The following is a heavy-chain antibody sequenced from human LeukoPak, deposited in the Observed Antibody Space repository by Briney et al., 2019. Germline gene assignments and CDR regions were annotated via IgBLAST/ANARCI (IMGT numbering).Heavy chain of an antibody. D-gene: IGHD3-3*01. CDR1: GGSISSSSYY. CDR2: IYYSGST. CDR3: ARDTRITIFGVVIINAFDI. Sequence: SETLSLTCTVSGGSISSSSYYWGWIRQPPGKGLEWIGSIYYSGSTYYNPSLKSRVTISVDTSKNQFSLKLSSVTAADTAVYYCARDTRITIFGVVIINAFDIWGQGTMVTVSS. V-gene: IGHV4-39*02. J-gene: IGHJ3*02.